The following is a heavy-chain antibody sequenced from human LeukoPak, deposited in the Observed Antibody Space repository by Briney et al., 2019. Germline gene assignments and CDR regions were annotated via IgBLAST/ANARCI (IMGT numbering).Heavy chain of an antibody. Sequence: PSETLSLTCAVYGGSFSCYYWSWIRQPPGKGLEWIGEINHSGSTNYNPSLKSRVTISVDTSKNQFSLKLSSVTAADTAVYYCARAPLEWLFSFDYWGQGTLVTVSS. CDR3: ARAPLEWLFSFDY. J-gene: IGHJ4*02. CDR1: GGSFSCYY. CDR2: INHSGST. V-gene: IGHV4-34*01. D-gene: IGHD3-3*01.